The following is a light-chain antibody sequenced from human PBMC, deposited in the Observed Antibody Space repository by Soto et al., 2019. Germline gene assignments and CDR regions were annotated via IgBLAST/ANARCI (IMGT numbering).Light chain of an antibody. CDR3: QQYNNWPFT. Sequence: EIVKTQSPATLSVSPGERSTLSCRASQSVSSNLAWYHQKPGQAPRLLIYGASTRATGVPARFSGSGSGTEFTLTISSLQSEDFAVYYCQQYNNWPFTFGPGTKVDIK. V-gene: IGKV3-15*01. CDR2: GAS. CDR1: QSVSSN. J-gene: IGKJ3*01.